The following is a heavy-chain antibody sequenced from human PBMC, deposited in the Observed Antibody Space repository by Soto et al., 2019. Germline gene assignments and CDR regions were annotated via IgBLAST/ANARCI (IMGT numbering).Heavy chain of an antibody. Sequence: ASVKVSCKASGYTFIDSYIHGVRQAPGQGLEWMGWMNPYSGGTHYAQKFQGRVTMTRDTSISTAYLELTRLKSDDTAVYYCARDLGGYHLYGPHTSGQGSLVTVSS. CDR1: GYTFIDSY. V-gene: IGHV1-2*02. D-gene: IGHD2-8*01. J-gene: IGHJ5*02. CDR3: ARDLGGYHLYGPHT. CDR2: MNPYSGGT.